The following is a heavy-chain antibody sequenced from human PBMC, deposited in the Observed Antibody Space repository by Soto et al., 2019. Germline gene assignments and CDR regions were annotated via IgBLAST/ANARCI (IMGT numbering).Heavy chain of an antibody. CDR1: GYTFTSYA. V-gene: IGHV1-3*01. CDR2: INAGNGNT. Sequence: ASVKVSCKASGYTFTSYAIHWVRQAPGQRLKWMGWINAGNGNTKYSQKLQGRVTITRDTSASTAYMELSSLRSEDTAVYYCARDPGYSYGYNWGQGTLVTVSS. J-gene: IGHJ4*02. D-gene: IGHD5-18*01. CDR3: ARDPGYSYGYN.